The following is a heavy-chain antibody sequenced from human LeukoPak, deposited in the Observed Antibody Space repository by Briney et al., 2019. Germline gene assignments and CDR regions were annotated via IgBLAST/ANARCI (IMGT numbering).Heavy chain of an antibody. D-gene: IGHD3-9*01. J-gene: IGHJ6*03. Sequence: ASVKVSCKASGYTFTSYYMHWVRQAPGQGLEWMGIINPSGGSTSYAQKFQGRVTMTRDTSTSTVYMELSSLRSEDTAVYYCARGGILRYFDWLSEEIYMDVWGKGTTVTISS. CDR1: GYTFTSYY. CDR3: ARGGILRYFDWLSEEIYMDV. V-gene: IGHV1-46*01. CDR2: INPSGGST.